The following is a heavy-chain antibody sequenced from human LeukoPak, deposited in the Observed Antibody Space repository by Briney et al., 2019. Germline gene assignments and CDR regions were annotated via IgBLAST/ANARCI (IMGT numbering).Heavy chain of an antibody. CDR1: GFTFSSYA. V-gene: IGHV3-23*01. CDR2: ISGSGGST. CDR3: AKMTGSDFDIHNEDY. D-gene: IGHD3-9*01. Sequence: PGGSLRLSCAASGFTFSSYAMSWVRQAPGKGLEWVSAISGSGGSTYYADSVKGRFTISRDNSKNTLYLQMNSLRAEDTAVYYCAKMTGSDFDIHNEDYWGQGTLVTVSS. J-gene: IGHJ4*02.